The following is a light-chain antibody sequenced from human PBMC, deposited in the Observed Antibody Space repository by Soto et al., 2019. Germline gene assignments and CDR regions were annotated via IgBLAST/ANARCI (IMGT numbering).Light chain of an antibody. V-gene: IGLV1-40*01. CDR2: GNT. J-gene: IGLJ1*01. CDR3: PCYDSSQSASV. Sequence: QSVLTQPPSVSGAPGQRVTISCSGGSSNIGAVYNIHWFQQVPGTAPKLLIYGNTNRPSGVPDRFSGSNSGTSASLAITGLQAEDEADYYCPCYDSSQSASVFGTGTKVTVL. CDR1: SSNIGAVYN.